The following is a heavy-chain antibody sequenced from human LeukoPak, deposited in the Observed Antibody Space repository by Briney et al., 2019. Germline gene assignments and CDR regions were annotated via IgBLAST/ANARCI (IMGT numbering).Heavy chain of an antibody. J-gene: IGHJ3*02. Sequence: SETLSLTCTVSGGSISSYYWSWIRQPAGKGLEWIGRIYTSGSTNYNPSLKSRVTMSVDTSKNRFSLKLSSVTAADTAVYYCARAGLGSYDSSGSSAFDIWGQGTMVTVSS. CDR3: ARAGLGSYDSSGSSAFDI. CDR2: IYTSGST. CDR1: GGSISSYY. D-gene: IGHD3-22*01. V-gene: IGHV4-4*07.